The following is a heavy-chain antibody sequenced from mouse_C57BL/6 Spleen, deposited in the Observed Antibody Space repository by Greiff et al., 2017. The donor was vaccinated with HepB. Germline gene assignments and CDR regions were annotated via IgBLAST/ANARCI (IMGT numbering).Heavy chain of an antibody. CDR1: GYTFTDYN. CDR2: INPNNGGT. Sequence: EVQLQQSGPELVKPGASVKIPCKASGYTFTDYNMDWVKQSHGKSLEWIGDINPNNGGTIYNQKFKGKATLTVDKSSSTAYMELRSLTSEDTAVYYCARRAYYSNYVVAYWGQGTLVTVSA. V-gene: IGHV1-18*01. J-gene: IGHJ3*01. CDR3: ARRAYYSNYVVAY. D-gene: IGHD2-5*01.